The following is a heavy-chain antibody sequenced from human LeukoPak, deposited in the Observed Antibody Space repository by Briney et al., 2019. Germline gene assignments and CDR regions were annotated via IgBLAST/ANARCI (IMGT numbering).Heavy chain of an antibody. CDR1: GGSISSGSYY. Sequence: SSETLSLTCTVSGGSISSGSYYWSWIRQPAGKGLEWIGRIYSSGSTNYNPSLKSRVTISVDTSKNQSSLKLTSVTAADAAVYYCARGLVVTPSNWFDPWGQGNLVTVSS. D-gene: IGHD3-22*01. V-gene: IGHV4-61*02. J-gene: IGHJ5*02. CDR3: ARGLVVTPSNWFDP. CDR2: IYSSGST.